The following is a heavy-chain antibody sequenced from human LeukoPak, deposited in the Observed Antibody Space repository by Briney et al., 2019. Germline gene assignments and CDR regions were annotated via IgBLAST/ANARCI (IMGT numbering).Heavy chain of an antibody. CDR3: ARDQAGLVDGYFQH. V-gene: IGHV1-2*02. J-gene: IGHJ1*01. CDR1: GYTFTGYY. Sequence: GASVKVSCKASGYTFTGYYMHWVRQAPGQGLEWMGWINPNSGGTNYAQKFQGRVTMTRDTSISTAYMELSRLRSDDTAVYYCARDQAGLVDGYFQHWGQGTLVTVSS. D-gene: IGHD6-19*01. CDR2: INPNSGGT.